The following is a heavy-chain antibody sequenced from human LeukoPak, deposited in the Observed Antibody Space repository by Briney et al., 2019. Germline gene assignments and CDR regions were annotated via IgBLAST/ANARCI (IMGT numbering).Heavy chain of an antibody. CDR3: ARPPYFDFWSGFYTDHYYYMEV. Sequence: GGSLRLSCAASGFTFSNHWMHWVRLVPGKGLVWVSHINNDGSRTSYADSVKGRFTVSRHNANNTLYLQMNSLRAEDTAVYYCARPPYFDFWSGFYTDHYYYMEVWGKGTSVTVSS. CDR2: INNDGSRT. D-gene: IGHD3-3*01. J-gene: IGHJ6*03. V-gene: IGHV3-74*01. CDR1: GFTFSNHW.